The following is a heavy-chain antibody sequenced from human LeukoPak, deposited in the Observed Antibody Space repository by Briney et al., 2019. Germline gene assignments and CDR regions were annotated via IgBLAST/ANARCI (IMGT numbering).Heavy chain of an antibody. V-gene: IGHV4-34*01. J-gene: IGHJ4*02. CDR3: ARRRYGSGSYYKPPDY. CDR2: INHSGST. CDR1: GGSFSGYY. Sequence: SETLSLTCAVSGGSFSGYYWSWIRQPPGKGLEWIGEINHSGSTNYNPSLKSRVTISVDTSKNQFSLKLSSVTAADTAVYYCARRRYGSGSYYKPPDYWGQGTLVTVSS. D-gene: IGHD3-10*01.